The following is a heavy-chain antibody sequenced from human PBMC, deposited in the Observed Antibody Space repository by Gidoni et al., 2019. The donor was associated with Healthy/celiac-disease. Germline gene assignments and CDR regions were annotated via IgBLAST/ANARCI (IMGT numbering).Heavy chain of an antibody. CDR2: ISGSGGST. CDR3: AKASYGPWRPDY. Sequence: EVQLLEPGGGLVQPGGSLRPPCSASGFTFSSSAMSWVRQAPGKGLEWVSAISGSGGSTYYADSVKGRFNISRDNSKNTLYLQMNSLRAEDTAVYYCAKASYGPWRPDYWGQGTLVTVSS. J-gene: IGHJ4*02. D-gene: IGHD2-8*01. CDR1: GFTFSSSA. V-gene: IGHV3-23*01.